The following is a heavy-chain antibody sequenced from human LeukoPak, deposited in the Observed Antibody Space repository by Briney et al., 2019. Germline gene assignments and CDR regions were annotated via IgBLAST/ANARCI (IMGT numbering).Heavy chain of an antibody. CDR3: ARDPYSGSYGNYYYYFMDV. V-gene: IGHV3-21*01. Sequence: GGSLRLSCAASGFTFSNYNMNWVRQAPGKGLEWVSSITISSTYIYYADSVKGRFTISRDNAKNSLYLQMNSLRAEDTAVYYCARDPYSGSYGNYYYYFMDVWGKGTTVTISS. CDR1: GFTFSNYN. CDR2: ITISSTYI. D-gene: IGHD1-26*01. J-gene: IGHJ6*03.